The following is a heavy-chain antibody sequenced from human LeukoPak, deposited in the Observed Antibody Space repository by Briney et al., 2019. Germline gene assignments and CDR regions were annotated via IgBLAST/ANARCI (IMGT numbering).Heavy chain of an antibody. J-gene: IGHJ5*02. CDR2: IIPILGIA. CDR1: GGTFSSYT. CDR3: AREYYYDSSGYTLWFDL. V-gene: IGHV1-69*02. Sequence: GASVKVSCKASGGTFSSYTISWVRQAPGQGLEWMGRIIPILGIANYAQKFQGRVTITADKSTSTAYMELSSLRSEDTAVYYCAREYYYDSSGYTLWFDLWGQGTLVTVSS. D-gene: IGHD3-22*01.